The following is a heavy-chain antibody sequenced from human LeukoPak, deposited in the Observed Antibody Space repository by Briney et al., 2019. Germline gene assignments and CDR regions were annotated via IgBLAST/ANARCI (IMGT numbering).Heavy chain of an antibody. CDR1: GGSISSYY. CDR3: ARVESYYVESWFDP. Sequence: SETLSLTCTVSGGSISSYYWSWVRQPPGKGLEWIGYIYYSGSTNYNPSLKSRVTISVDTSKNQFSLKLSSVTAADTAVYYCARVESYYVESWFDPWGQGTLVTVSS. CDR2: IYYSGST. V-gene: IGHV4-59*01. J-gene: IGHJ5*02. D-gene: IGHD1-26*01.